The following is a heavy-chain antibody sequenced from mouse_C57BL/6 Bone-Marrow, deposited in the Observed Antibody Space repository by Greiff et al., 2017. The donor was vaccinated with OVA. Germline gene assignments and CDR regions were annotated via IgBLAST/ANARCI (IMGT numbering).Heavy chain of an antibody. CDR2: ISSGGDYI. V-gene: IGHV5-9-1*02. CDR1: GFTFSSYA. CDR3: TRGIYYYGSSLYLDY. D-gene: IGHD1-1*01. Sequence: EVKLMESGEGLVKPGGSLKLSCAASGFTFSSYAMSWVRQTPEKRLEWVAYISSGGDYIYYADTVKGRFTISRDNARNTLYLQMSSLKSEDTAMYYCTRGIYYYGSSLYLDYWGQGTTLTVSS. J-gene: IGHJ2*01.